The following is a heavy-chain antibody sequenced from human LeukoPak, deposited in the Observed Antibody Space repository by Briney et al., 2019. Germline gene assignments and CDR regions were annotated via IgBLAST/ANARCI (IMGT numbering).Heavy chain of an antibody. Sequence: ASVKVSRKASGYTFSSYYMHWVRQAPGQGLEWVGLINPTGDSTNYAQKFRGRVTMTRDASTSTVYMDLNSLTSEDTAVYYCAREASGGCFDYWAREPWSPSPQ. CDR1: GYTFSSYY. CDR3: AREASGGCFDY. J-gene: IGHJ4*02. CDR2: INPTGDST. V-gene: IGHV1-46*01. D-gene: IGHD4-23*01.